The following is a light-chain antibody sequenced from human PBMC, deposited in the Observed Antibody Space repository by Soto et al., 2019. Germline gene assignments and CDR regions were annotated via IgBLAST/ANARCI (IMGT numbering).Light chain of an antibody. V-gene: IGKV1-5*01. Sequence: DIQMTQSPSTLSASVGDRVTITCRASQSIGRWLAWYQHKPGKAPDLLIFDVSRLETGVPSRFSGSGAGTEFSLTISSLQPDDFATYYCQQYKSYLYTFGQGTKVDIK. CDR1: QSIGRW. J-gene: IGKJ2*01. CDR2: DVS. CDR3: QQYKSYLYT.